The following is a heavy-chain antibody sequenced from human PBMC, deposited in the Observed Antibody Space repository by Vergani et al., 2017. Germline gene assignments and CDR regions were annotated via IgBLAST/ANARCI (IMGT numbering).Heavy chain of an antibody. Sequence: VQLVESGGGLVQPGGSLRLSCAASGFTFSSYGMHWVRQAPGKGLEWVAFIRYDGSNKYYADSVKGRFTISRDNSKNTLYLQMNSLRAEDTAVYYCAKDFYPDYYDSSGHDYWGQGTLVTVSS. J-gene: IGHJ4*02. CDR3: AKDFYPDYYDSSGHDY. V-gene: IGHV3-30*02. D-gene: IGHD3-22*01. CDR1: GFTFSSYG. CDR2: IRYDGSNK.